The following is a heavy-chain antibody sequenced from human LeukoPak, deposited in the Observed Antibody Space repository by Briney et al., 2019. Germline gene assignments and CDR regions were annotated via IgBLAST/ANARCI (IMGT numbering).Heavy chain of an antibody. V-gene: IGHV4-4*07. CDR2: IETSGNT. D-gene: IGHD3-22*01. Sequence: SETLSLTCTVSGGSISSYYWSWIRQPAGKGLEWIGRIETSGNTNYKPSLKSRVTMSVDTSKNQFSLKLSSVAAADTAVYYCARMGYYYDSSGYWEYFQHWGQGTLVTVSS. CDR1: GGSISSYY. CDR3: ARMGYYYDSSGYWEYFQH. J-gene: IGHJ1*01.